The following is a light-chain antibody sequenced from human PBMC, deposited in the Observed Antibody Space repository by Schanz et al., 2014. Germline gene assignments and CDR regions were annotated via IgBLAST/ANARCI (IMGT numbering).Light chain of an antibody. J-gene: IGLJ2*01. Sequence: QSALTQPASVSGSPGQSITISCTATGSADGAFTYVSWYQHHPGEAPKLLIYDGSKRPSGVSTRFSGSKSGNTASLTISGLQAEDEADYYCCSYTSSSTLIFGGGTKLTVL. CDR3: CSYTSSSTLI. V-gene: IGLV2-14*01. CDR2: DGS. CDR1: GSADGAFTY.